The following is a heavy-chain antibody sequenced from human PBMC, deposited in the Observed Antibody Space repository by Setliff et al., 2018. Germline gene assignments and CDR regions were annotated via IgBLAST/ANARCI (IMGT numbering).Heavy chain of an antibody. J-gene: IGHJ6*03. CDR1: GFTVSSNY. CDR2: IYSGGST. D-gene: IGHD2-21*01. CDR3: AKDRYCGGYSPVSGKSAYYYMDV. V-gene: IGHV3-53*01. Sequence: GSLRLSCAASGFTVSSNYMSWVRQAPGKGLEWVSVIYSGGSTYYADSVKGRFTISRDNPKNTLFLQMNSLRAEDTAVYYCAKDRYCGGYSPVSGKSAYYYMDVWGKGTTVTVSS.